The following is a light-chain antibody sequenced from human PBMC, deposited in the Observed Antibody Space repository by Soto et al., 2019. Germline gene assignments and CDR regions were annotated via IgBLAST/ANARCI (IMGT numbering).Light chain of an antibody. V-gene: IGLV3-21*02. CDR3: QVWDSSSDPVI. J-gene: IGLJ2*01. CDR2: DDS. CDR1: VIGSIS. Sequence: SYELTQPPSVSVAPGQTASITCGGNVIGSISVHWYQQKPGQAPVLVVFDDSDRPSGIPERFSGSNSRNTATLTISRVEAGDEADYYCQVWDSSSDPVIFGRGTKLTVL.